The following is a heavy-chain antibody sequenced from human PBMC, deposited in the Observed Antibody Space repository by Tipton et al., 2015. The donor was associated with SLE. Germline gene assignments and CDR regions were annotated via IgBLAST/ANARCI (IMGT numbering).Heavy chain of an antibody. CDR3: ARDHPIMTTVTS. J-gene: IGHJ4*02. V-gene: IGHV4-39*07. CDR2: IYYSGST. CDR1: GASFSGYY. Sequence: TLSLTCAVSGASFSGYYWGWIRQPPGKGLEWIGSIYYSGSTYYNPSLKSRVTISVDTSKNQFSLKLSSVTAADTAVYYCARDHPIMTTVTSWGQGTLVTVSS. D-gene: IGHD4-17*01.